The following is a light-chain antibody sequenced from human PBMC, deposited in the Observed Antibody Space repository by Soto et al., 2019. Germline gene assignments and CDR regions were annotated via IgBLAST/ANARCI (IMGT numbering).Light chain of an antibody. CDR3: KQLNSHPRT. J-gene: IGKJ2*01. Sequence: DIQLTQSPFFLSASVGDRVTISCRASQAIYSYLAWYQQKPGKAPKLLIFGASKLQSGVPSRFSGSGSGTEFTLTISRLKPEDFATYYCKQLNSHPRTFGQGTKLEIK. CDR2: GAS. V-gene: IGKV1-9*01. CDR1: QAIYSY.